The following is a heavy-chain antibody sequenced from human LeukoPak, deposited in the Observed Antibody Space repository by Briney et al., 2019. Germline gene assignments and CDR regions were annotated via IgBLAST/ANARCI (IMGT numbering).Heavy chain of an antibody. D-gene: IGHD1-1*01. CDR2: ISSSGIYI. CDR3: ARVVPVHVYYNSYMDV. CDR1: GFTFSRYS. Sequence: GGSLSVSCAASGFTFSRYSMNWVRQAPGKGLEWVSSISSSGIYIYYADSVKGRFTISRDNAKNSLYLQMNSLRAEDTAVYYCARVVPVHVYYNSYMDVWGKGTTVTVSS. J-gene: IGHJ6*03. V-gene: IGHV3-21*01.